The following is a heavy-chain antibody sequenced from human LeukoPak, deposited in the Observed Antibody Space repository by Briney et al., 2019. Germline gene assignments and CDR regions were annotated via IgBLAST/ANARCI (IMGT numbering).Heavy chain of an antibody. J-gene: IGHJ4*02. Sequence: PGRSLRLSCAASGFTFSSYGMHWVRQAPGKGLEWVAVISYDGSNKYYADSVKGRFTISRDNSKNTLYLQMNSLRAEDTAVYYCAKSIPTIAVAVSTRQWGQGTLVTVSS. CDR1: GFTFSSYG. D-gene: IGHD6-19*01. V-gene: IGHV3-30*18. CDR3: AKSIPTIAVAVSTRQ. CDR2: ISYDGSNK.